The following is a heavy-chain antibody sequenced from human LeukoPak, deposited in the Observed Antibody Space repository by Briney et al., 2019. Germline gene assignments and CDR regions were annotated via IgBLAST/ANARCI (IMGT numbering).Heavy chain of an antibody. Sequence: SETLSLTCTVSGDSISSGDYYWGWIRQPAGKGLEWIGRISSSGSANYNPSLKSRVTISVDTSKNQFSLKLSSVTAADTAVYFCARGPYSYDSSGAFDIWGQGTMVTVSS. CDR1: GDSISSGDYY. CDR2: ISSSGSA. D-gene: IGHD3-22*01. CDR3: ARGPYSYDSSGAFDI. V-gene: IGHV4-61*02. J-gene: IGHJ3*02.